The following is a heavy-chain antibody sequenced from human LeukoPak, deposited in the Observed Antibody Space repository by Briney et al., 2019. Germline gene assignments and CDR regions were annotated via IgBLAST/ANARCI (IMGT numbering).Heavy chain of an antibody. D-gene: IGHD3-3*01. CDR1: GGSISSSSYY. Sequence: SETLSLTCTVSGGSISSSSYYWGWIRQPPGKGLEWIGSIYYNGNIYYNPSLKSRVTIFVDTSKNQFSLKLSSVTAADTAVYYCQSRYLEWLLDYWGQGTLVTVSS. CDR3: QSRYLEWLLDY. V-gene: IGHV4-39*01. CDR2: IYYNGNI. J-gene: IGHJ4*02.